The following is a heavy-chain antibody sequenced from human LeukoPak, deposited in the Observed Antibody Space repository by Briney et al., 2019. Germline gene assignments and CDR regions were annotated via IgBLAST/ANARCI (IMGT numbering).Heavy chain of an antibody. Sequence: SETLSLTCTGSGGSISSYYWSWLRQPPGKGLEWIGYIYYSWSTNYNPSLKSRVTISVDTSKNQFSLKLSSVTAADTAVYYCATGDIAVAGNFYFDYWGQGTLVTVSS. CDR1: GGSISSYY. J-gene: IGHJ4*02. V-gene: IGHV4-59*08. CDR2: IYYSWST. D-gene: IGHD6-19*01. CDR3: ATGDIAVAGNFYFDY.